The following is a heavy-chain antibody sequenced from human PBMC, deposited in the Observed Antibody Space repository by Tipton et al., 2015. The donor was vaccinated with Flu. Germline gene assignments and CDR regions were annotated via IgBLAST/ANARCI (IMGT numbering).Heavy chain of an antibody. D-gene: IGHD3-22*01. J-gene: IGHJ5*02. CDR2: IYYSGST. CDR3: AREYYDSSGYNRGFDP. Sequence: LRLSCTVSGGSISSGGYYWSWIRQHPGKGLEWIGYIYYSGSTYYNPSLKSRVTISVDTSKNQFSLKLSSVTAADTAVYYCAREYYDSSGYNRGFDPWGQGTLVTVSS. V-gene: IGHV4-31*03. CDR1: GGSISSGGYY.